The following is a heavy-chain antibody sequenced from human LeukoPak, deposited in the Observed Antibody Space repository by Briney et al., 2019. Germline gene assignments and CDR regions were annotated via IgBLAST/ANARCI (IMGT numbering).Heavy chain of an antibody. D-gene: IGHD6-19*01. Sequence: SETLSLTCTVSGGSMRSYYWSWIRQPPGKGLELIGYVYYSGTANYNPSLESRVTILVDTSKNQFSLNLSSVTAADTAVYYCARHREGLWLVPAVDYWGQGTLVTVSS. J-gene: IGHJ4*02. CDR1: GGSMRSYY. V-gene: IGHV4-59*08. CDR2: VYYSGTA. CDR3: ARHREGLWLVPAVDY.